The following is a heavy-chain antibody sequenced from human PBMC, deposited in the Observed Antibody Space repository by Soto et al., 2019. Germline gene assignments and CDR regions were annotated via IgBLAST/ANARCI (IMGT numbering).Heavy chain of an antibody. D-gene: IGHD6-25*01. J-gene: IGHJ2*01. V-gene: IGHV1-18*01. CDR2: ISADNGHT. CDR3: ARXLSGGXYPWFFDL. CDR1: GYTVSIYG. Sequence: QVQLVQSGAEVKKPGASVKFSCKASGYTVSIYGISWVRQAPGQGLEWMGGISADNGHTKNAQKHQGRVTGSTDPXXSRXXMXXXXXXSDXTXXXYXARXLSGGXYPWFFDLWGRGTLVTVSS.